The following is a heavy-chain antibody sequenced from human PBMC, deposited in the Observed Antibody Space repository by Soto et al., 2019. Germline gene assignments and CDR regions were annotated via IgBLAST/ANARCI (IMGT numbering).Heavy chain of an antibody. Sequence: QVQLQESGPGLVKPSQTLSLTCTVSGGSISSGGYYWSWIRQHPGKGLEWIGYIYYSGSTYYNPSPKSRVTISVDTSKNQSSLKLSSVTAADTAVYYCARVTSPPFSIVATAGDAFDIWGQGTMVTVSS. CDR2: IYYSGST. J-gene: IGHJ3*02. CDR3: ARVTSPPFSIVATAGDAFDI. V-gene: IGHV4-31*03. CDR1: GGSISSGGYY. D-gene: IGHD5-12*01.